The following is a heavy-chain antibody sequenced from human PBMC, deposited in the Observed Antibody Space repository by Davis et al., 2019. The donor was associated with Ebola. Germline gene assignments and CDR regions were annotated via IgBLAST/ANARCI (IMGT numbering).Heavy chain of an antibody. CDR3: ARSISTVLTRRFFFDY. Sequence: GESLKISCAASGYNFTTYWIGGVRQMPGKDLEWVGVIYPGDSDTKYSPSFQGQFTISAEKSINTAYLQWTSLKASDTAMYYCARSISTVLTRRFFFDYWGQGSLVTVS. V-gene: IGHV5-51*01. CDR2: IYPGDSDT. J-gene: IGHJ4*02. CDR1: GYNFTTYW. D-gene: IGHD4-23*01.